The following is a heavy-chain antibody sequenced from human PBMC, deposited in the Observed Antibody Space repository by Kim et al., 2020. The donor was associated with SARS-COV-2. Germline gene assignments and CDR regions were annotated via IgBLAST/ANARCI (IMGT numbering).Heavy chain of an antibody. CDR3: ARDRRDGYNNAAFDI. V-gene: IGHV4-59*01. J-gene: IGHJ3*02. D-gene: IGHD4-4*01. Sequence: SLRSRVTISVDTSKNPFSLKLSYVTAADTAVYYCARDRRDGYNNAAFDIWDQGTMVTVSS.